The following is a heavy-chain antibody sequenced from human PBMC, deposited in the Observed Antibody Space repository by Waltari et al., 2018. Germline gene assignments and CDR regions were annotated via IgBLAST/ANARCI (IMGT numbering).Heavy chain of an antibody. D-gene: IGHD3-10*01. V-gene: IGHV3-30-3*01. CDR2: ISYDGSNK. CDR3: ARADYYGSGRSCWYFDL. CDR1: GFTFSSYA. J-gene: IGHJ2*01. Sequence: QVQLVESGGGVVQPGRSLRLSCAASGFTFSSYAMHWVRQAPGKGLEWVAVISYDGSNKYYADSVKGRFTISRDNSKNTLYLQMNSLRAEDTAVYYCARADYYGSGRSCWYFDLWGRGTLVTVSS.